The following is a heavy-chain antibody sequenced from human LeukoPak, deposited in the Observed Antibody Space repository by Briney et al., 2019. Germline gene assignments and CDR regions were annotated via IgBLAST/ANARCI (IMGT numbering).Heavy chain of an antibody. CDR2: ISYDGSNK. V-gene: IGHV3-30-3*01. CDR1: GFTFSSYA. D-gene: IGHD6-19*01. Sequence: PGRSLRLSCAASGFTFSSYAMHWVRQAPGKGLEWVAVISYDGSNKYYADSVKGRFTISRDNSKNTLYLQMNSLRAEDTAVYYCARDRGIAVAGVFDYWGQGTLVTVSS. J-gene: IGHJ4*02. CDR3: ARDRGIAVAGVFDY.